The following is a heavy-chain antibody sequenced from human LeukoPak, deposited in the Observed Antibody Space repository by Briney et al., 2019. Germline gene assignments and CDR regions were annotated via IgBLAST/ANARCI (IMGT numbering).Heavy chain of an antibody. CDR3: AKHYDSSGYYYPIFDY. V-gene: IGHV3-30*02. Sequence: GGSLRLSCAASGFTFSSYGMHWVRQAPGKGLEWVAFIRYDGSNKYYADSVKGRFTISRDNSKNTLYLQMNSLRAEDTAVYYCAKHYDSSGYYYPIFDYWGQGTLVTVSS. CDR2: IRYDGSNK. CDR1: GFTFSSYG. D-gene: IGHD3-22*01. J-gene: IGHJ4*02.